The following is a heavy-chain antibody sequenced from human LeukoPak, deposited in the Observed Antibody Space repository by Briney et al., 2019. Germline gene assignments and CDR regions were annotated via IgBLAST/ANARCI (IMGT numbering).Heavy chain of an antibody. CDR1: GFTFSSYG. Sequence: GRSLRLSCAASGFTFSSYGMHWVRQVPGKGLEWMAVIWYDGNTKYYADSVKGRFTISRDNSKNTLYLQMNSLRAEDTAVYYCANGGYYYDSSGYPDYWGQGTLVTVSS. D-gene: IGHD3-22*01. V-gene: IGHV3-33*06. CDR2: IWYDGNTK. CDR3: ANGGYYYDSSGYPDY. J-gene: IGHJ4*02.